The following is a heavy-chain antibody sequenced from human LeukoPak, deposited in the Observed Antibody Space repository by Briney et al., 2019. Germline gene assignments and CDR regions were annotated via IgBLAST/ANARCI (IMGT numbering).Heavy chain of an antibody. CDR3: ARLSQGSSSWYGNYGMDV. V-gene: IGHV4-39*01. CDR1: GGSISGSSYY. CDR2: IYYSGST. D-gene: IGHD6-13*01. J-gene: IGHJ6*02. Sequence: SETLSLTCTVSGGSISGSSYYWGWIRQPPGKGLEWIGSIYYSGSTYYNPSLKSRVTISVDTSKNQFSLKLSSVTAADTAVYYCARLSQGSSSWYGNYGMDVWGQGTTVTVSS.